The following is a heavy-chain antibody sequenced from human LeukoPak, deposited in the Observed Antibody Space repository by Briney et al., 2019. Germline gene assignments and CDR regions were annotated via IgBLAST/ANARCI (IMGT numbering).Heavy chain of an antibody. V-gene: IGHV4-4*02. D-gene: IGHD3-22*01. Sequence: KPSQTLSLTCGVSGGSISNTNWWSWVRQPPGQGLEWIGEISLTGLTYYNPSLKSRVTISVDTSKNQFSLKLSSVTAADTAVYYCAKTYYYDPFDFWGQGTLVTVSS. CDR3: AKTYYYDPFDF. CDR2: ISLTGLT. J-gene: IGHJ4*02. CDR1: GGSISNTNW.